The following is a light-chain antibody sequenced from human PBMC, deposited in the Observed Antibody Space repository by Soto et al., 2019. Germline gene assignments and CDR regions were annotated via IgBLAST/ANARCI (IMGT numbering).Light chain of an antibody. CDR1: SSDVGGYKH. CDR2: EVS. J-gene: IGLJ2*01. V-gene: IGLV2-14*01. CDR3: SSYKSGATMV. Sequence: QAALSQPASVSGSPGQSITISCTGTSSDVGGYKHVAWYQQYPGKAPKLIIFEVSDRPSGVSNRFSGSKSGNTASLSISGLQPEEEADYYCSSYKSGATMVFGGGTQLTVL.